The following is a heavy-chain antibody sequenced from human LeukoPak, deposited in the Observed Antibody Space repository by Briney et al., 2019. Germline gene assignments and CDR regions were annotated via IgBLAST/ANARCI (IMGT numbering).Heavy chain of an antibody. CDR3: AKGSVGNADFAS. V-gene: IGHV3-23*01. CDR1: GFTFSSFS. Sequence: GGSLRLSCAASGFTFSSFSMTWVRQAPGKGLEWVSSIIVSGTTYYADSVKGRFTISRDSFRSTLFLQMDSLSVEDTDVYFVAKGSVGNADFASWGQGALVTVSS. D-gene: IGHD6-25*01. J-gene: IGHJ4*02. CDR2: IIVSGTT.